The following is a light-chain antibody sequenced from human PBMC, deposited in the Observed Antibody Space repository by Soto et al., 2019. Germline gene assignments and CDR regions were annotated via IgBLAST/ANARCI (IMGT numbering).Light chain of an antibody. CDR1: SSDVGGYNY. V-gene: IGLV2-14*01. CDR2: EVT. CDR3: SSYTSSSTRV. Sequence: QSALTQPASVSGSPGQSITISCTGTSSDVGGYNYVSWYQQHPGKAPKLMIYEVTNRPSGVSSRFSGSKSGNTASLTISGLQAEDEADYYCSSYTSSSTRVFGGGTQLTGL. J-gene: IGLJ3*02.